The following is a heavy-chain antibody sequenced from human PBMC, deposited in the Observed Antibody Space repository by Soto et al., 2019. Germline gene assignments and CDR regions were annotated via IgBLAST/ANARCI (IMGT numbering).Heavy chain of an antibody. CDR2: IRSKANSYAT. V-gene: IGHV3-73*01. D-gene: IGHD3-10*01. Sequence: GGSLRLSCAASGFTFSGSAMHWVRQASGKGLEWVGRIRSKANSYATAYAASVKGRFTISRDDSKNTGYLQMNSLKTEDTAVYYCTSITMVRGVQLNYGMDVWGQGTTVTVSS. J-gene: IGHJ6*02. CDR1: GFTFSGSA. CDR3: TSITMVRGVQLNYGMDV.